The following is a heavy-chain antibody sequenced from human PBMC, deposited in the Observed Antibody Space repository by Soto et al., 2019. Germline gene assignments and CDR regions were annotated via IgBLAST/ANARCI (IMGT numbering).Heavy chain of an antibody. D-gene: IGHD6-13*01. J-gene: IGHJ4*02. CDR1: GFTFSSYG. Sequence: QVQLVESGGGVVQPGRSLRLSCAASGFTFSSYGMHWVRQAPGKGLEWVAVIWYDGSNKYYADSVKGRFTISRDNSKNTLYLQMNSLRAEDTAVYSCARGSSNFVELDYWVQGTLVTVSS. CDR2: IWYDGSNK. V-gene: IGHV3-33*01. CDR3: ARGSSNFVELDY.